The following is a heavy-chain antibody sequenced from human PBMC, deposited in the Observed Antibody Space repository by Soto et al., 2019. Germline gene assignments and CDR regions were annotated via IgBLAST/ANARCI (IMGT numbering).Heavy chain of an antibody. CDR3: AREIVTAGGNNYFDP. Sequence: TLSLACGVSGGTVASSHWWSWVRQSPGRGLEWIGNVYHTGDTNFNPSLQSRVTFSVDKSNNQFSLRLTSVTAADTAVYFCAREIVTAGGNNYFDPWGPGTLVTVSS. CDR2: VYHTGDT. D-gene: IGHD2-21*02. J-gene: IGHJ5*02. V-gene: IGHV4-4*01. CDR1: GGTVASSHW.